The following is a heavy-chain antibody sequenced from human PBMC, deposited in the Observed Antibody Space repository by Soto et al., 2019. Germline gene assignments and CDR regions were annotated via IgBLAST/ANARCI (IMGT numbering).Heavy chain of an antibody. J-gene: IGHJ4*02. CDR2: TYYRSRWYD. D-gene: IGHD6-13*01. CDR1: GDSVSSKAVA. V-gene: IGHV6-1*01. CDR3: ARVRFEQQMPYFDY. Sequence: SQTLSLTCAIFGDSVSSKAVAWNWIRQSPSRGLEWLGRTYYRSRWYDDFAESVQSRITINPDTSKNQFSLQLNSVTPEDTAVYYCARVRFEQQMPYFDYWGQGILVTVSS.